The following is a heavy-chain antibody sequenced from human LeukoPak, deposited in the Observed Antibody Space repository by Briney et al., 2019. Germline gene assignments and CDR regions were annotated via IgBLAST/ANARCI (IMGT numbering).Heavy chain of an antibody. D-gene: IGHD4-17*01. Sequence: SETLSLTCTVSGVSFSSYYWSWIRQPAGKGLEWIGRIFTSGSTNYNPSLKSRLTMSVDTSKNQFSLKLSSVTAADTAVYYCARSTVTTYLDYFDYWGQGTLVTVSS. CDR1: GVSFSSYY. CDR3: ARSTVTTYLDYFDY. J-gene: IGHJ4*02. CDR2: IFTSGST. V-gene: IGHV4-4*07.